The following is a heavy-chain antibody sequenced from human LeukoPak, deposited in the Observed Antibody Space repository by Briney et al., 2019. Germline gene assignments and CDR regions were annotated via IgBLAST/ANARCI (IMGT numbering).Heavy chain of an antibody. CDR1: GFTFSTYW. CDR3: ARDSRYSRGVGDFDY. CDR2: IKQDGSEK. J-gene: IGHJ4*02. D-gene: IGHD5-18*01. V-gene: IGHV3-7*03. Sequence: PGGSLRLSCAASGFTFSTYWMSWVRQAPGKGLEWVANIKQDGSEKYYVDSVKGRFTISRDNANNSLFLQMNSLRAEDTAVYYCARDSRYSRGVGDFDYWGQGTLVSVSS.